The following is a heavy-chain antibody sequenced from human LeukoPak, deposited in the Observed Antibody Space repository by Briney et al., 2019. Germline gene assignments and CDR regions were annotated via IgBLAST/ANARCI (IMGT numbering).Heavy chain of an antibody. D-gene: IGHD2-15*01. CDR1: GGSISSGSYF. Sequence: SETLSLTCTVSGGSISSGSYFWSWIRRPAGKGLEWIGRIYTTGSTNQNPSLKSRVTISVNASKNQFSLKLSSVTAADTAVYYCARPIKDTGAFDIWGQGTMVIVSS. V-gene: IGHV4-61*02. CDR3: ARPIKDTGAFDI. CDR2: IYTTGST. J-gene: IGHJ3*02.